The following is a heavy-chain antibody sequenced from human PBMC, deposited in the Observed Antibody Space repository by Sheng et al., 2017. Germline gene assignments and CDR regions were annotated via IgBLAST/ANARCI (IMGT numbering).Heavy chain of an antibody. Sequence: QVQLVQSGAEVKKPGSSVKVSCKASGGTFSSYAISWVRQAPGQGLEWMGGIIPIFGTANYAQKFQGRVTITTDESTSTAYMELSSLRSEDTAVYYCAHSYCSGGSCYPGAFDIWGQGTMVTISS. D-gene: IGHD2-15*01. V-gene: IGHV1-69*05. J-gene: IGHJ3*02. CDR2: IIPIFGTA. CDR3: AHSYCSGGSCYPGAFDI. CDR1: GGTFSSYA.